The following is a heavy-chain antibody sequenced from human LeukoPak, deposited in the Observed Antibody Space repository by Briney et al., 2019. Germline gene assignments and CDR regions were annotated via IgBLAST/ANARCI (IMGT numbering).Heavy chain of an antibody. V-gene: IGHV1-2*02. J-gene: IGHJ4*02. CDR1: GYTFTGYD. Sequence: ASVEVSCKASGYTFTGYDMHWVRQAPGQGLEWMGWINPNSGGTNYAQKFQGRVTMARDTSISTAYMELSRLRSDDTAVYYCARGLYYYGSGSYAGGYWGQGTLVTVSS. CDR3: ARGLYYYGSGSYAGGY. D-gene: IGHD3-10*01. CDR2: INPNSGGT.